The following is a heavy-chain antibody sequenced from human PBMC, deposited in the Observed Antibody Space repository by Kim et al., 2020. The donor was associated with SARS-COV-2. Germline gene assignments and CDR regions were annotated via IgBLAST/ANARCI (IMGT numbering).Heavy chain of an antibody. Sequence: SETLSLTCTVSGGSISSYYWSWIRQPPGKGLEWIGYIYYSGSTNYNPSLKSRVTISVDKSKNQFSLKLSSVTAADTAVYYCARRASTYYYDSSGYPSNYRGEVVYYFDYWGQRTLVTVSS. V-gene: IGHV4-59*13. D-gene: IGHD3-22*01. CDR2: IYYSGST. CDR1: GGSISSYY. J-gene: IGHJ4*02. CDR3: ARRASTYYYDSSGYPSNYRGEVVYYFDY.